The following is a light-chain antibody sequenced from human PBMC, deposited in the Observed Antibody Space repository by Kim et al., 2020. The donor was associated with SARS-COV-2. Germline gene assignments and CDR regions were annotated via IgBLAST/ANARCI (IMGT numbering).Light chain of an antibody. Sequence: SASVGDRVTITCRARQSISSWLAWYQQKPGKAPKLLIYKASTLESGVPSSFSGSGSGTEFTLTISSLQPDDFATYYCQQYTDYRTFGQGTKVEIK. CDR2: KAS. CDR3: QQYTDYRT. V-gene: IGKV1-5*03. CDR1: QSISSW. J-gene: IGKJ1*01.